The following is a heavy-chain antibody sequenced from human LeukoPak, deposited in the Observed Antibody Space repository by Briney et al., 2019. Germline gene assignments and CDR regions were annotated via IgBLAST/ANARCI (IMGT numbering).Heavy chain of an antibody. J-gene: IGHJ5*02. CDR3: AKGPSSHYYDAGFDP. CDR2: ISWNSGSI. CDR1: GFTFDDYA. D-gene: IGHD3-22*01. V-gene: IGHV3-9*01. Sequence: GRSLRLSCAASGFTFDDYAMHWVRQAPGKGLEWVSGISWNSGSIGYADSVKGRFTISRDNAKNSLYLQMNSLRAEDTALYYCAKGPSSHYYDAGFDPWGQGTLVTVSS.